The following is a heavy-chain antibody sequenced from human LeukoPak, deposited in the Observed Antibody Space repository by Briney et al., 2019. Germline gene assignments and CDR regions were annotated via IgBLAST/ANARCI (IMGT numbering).Heavy chain of an antibody. D-gene: IGHD4-23*01. CDR1: GFTFSSYG. J-gene: IGHJ3*02. CDR3: AKDHGGNSDAFDI. CDR2: ITGSGGGT. Sequence: GGSLRLSCAASGFTFSSYGMIWVRQAPEKGLEWVSGITGSGGGTYYADSVKGRFTISRDNSKNTLYLQMNSLRAEDTAVYYCAKDHGGNSDAFDIWGQGTMVTVSS. V-gene: IGHV3-23*01.